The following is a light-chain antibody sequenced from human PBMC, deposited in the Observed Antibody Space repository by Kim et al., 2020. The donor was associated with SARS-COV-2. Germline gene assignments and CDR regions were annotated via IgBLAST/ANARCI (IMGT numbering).Light chain of an antibody. J-gene: IGLJ3*02. CDR3: QSADSSGTEV. Sequence: SSELTHPPSVSVSPGQTARITCPGDALPKQYAYWYQQKPGQAPVLVIYKDSERPSGIPERFSGSSSGTTVTLTISGVQAEDEADYYCQSADSSGTEVFGGGTQLTVL. V-gene: IGLV3-25*03. CDR2: KDS. CDR1: ALPKQY.